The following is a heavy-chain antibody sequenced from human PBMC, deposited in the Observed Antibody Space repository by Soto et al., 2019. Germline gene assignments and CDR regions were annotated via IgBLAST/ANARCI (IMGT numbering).Heavy chain of an antibody. CDR3: GRYGSAPPFYGMDV. Sequence: ETLSLTCAVSGSSISPGYYWGRIRQPPGKGLEWIESIFHNSSTPYKPSRNSRVTRSVDRSNKQFSLKWSAGTAADTAVYYCGRYGSAPPFYGMDVWGQGTRVS. CDR2: IFHNSST. D-gene: IGHD1-26*01. J-gene: IGHJ6*02. V-gene: IGHV4-38-2*01. CDR1: GSSISPGYY.